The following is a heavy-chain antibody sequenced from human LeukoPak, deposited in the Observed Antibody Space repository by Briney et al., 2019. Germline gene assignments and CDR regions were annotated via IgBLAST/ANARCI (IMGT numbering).Heavy chain of an antibody. Sequence: ASVKVSCKASGYTFTGYYMHWVRQAPGQGLEWMGWINPNSGGTNYAQKFQGRVTMTRDTSISTAYMELSRLRSDDTAVYYCASVQLVRGQNWFDPWGQGTLVTVSS. D-gene: IGHD6-13*01. CDR3: ASVQLVRGQNWFDP. CDR2: INPNSGGT. CDR1: GYTFTGYY. J-gene: IGHJ5*02. V-gene: IGHV1-2*02.